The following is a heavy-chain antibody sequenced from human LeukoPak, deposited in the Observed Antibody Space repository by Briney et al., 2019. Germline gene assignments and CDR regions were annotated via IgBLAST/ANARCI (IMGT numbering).Heavy chain of an antibody. CDR1: XYTFXSXX. Sequence: XXXKAXXYTFXSXXINWVRQAPGQXLEXMGWMNPNSGNTVYAQKFQGRVTMTRNTSISTAYMELSSLRSEDTAVYYCARVDTAMVTDYWGQGTLVTVSS. J-gene: IGHJ4*02. CDR2: MNPNSGNT. V-gene: IGHV1-8*01. D-gene: IGHD5-18*01. CDR3: ARVDTAMVTDY.